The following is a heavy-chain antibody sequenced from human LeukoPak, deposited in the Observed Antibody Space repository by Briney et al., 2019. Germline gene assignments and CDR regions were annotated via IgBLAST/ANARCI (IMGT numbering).Heavy chain of an antibody. Sequence: ASVKVSCKVSGYTLTELSMHWVRQAPGKGLEWMGGFDPEDGETIYAQKLQGRVTMTTDTSTSTAYMELRSLRSDDTAVYYCARTLGLLWFGELYYWGQGTLVTVSS. D-gene: IGHD3-10*01. CDR3: ARTLGLLWFGELYY. CDR1: GYTLTELS. V-gene: IGHV1-24*01. J-gene: IGHJ4*02. CDR2: FDPEDGET.